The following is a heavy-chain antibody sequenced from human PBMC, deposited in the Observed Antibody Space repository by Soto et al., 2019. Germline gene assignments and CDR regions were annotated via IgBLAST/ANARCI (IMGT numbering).Heavy chain of an antibody. CDR2: IFSSGST. V-gene: IGHV4-4*07. CDR1: GGSINTFY. CDR3: ARKGPYSAYNFAHGIQLWSFDF. Sequence: SETLSLTCTVSGGSINTFYWSWVRQPAGKGLEWIGRIFSSGSTSFNPSLESRVAMSVDTSKNHFSLNLSSVTAADMAVYYCARKGPYSAYNFAHGIQLWSFDFWGQGALVTVSS. D-gene: IGHD5-12*01. J-gene: IGHJ4*02.